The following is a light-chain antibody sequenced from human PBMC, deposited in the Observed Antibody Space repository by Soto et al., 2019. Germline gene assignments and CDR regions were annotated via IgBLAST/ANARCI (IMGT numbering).Light chain of an antibody. CDR2: EES. Sequence: DIHLTQSPASLSASVGDRVTITCRASQAITNNLAWYQQKPGNPPRLLIYEESTLHSGVPSRFSGRKVGTQFILTIVSLHPEVFATHYCHQVKSYPRTFGGGTKVEIK. J-gene: IGKJ4*01. CDR1: QAITNN. V-gene: IGKV1-9*01. CDR3: HQVKSYPRT.